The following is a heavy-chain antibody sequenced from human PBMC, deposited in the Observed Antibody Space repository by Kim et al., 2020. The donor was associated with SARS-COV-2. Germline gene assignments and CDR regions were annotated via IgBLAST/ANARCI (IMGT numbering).Heavy chain of an antibody. CDR2: INQFGREK. D-gene: IGHD3-16*01. Sequence: GRSLRLSCTASGFTFSGYWMTWVRQGPGKGLEWVANINQFGREKYFMDSVKGRFTISRDNARNSLYLQMDSLRAEDTAVYYCATDHRGTFDNWCQGTLVT. CDR3: ATDHRGTFDN. V-gene: IGHV3-7*03. CDR1: GFTFSGYW. J-gene: IGHJ4*02.